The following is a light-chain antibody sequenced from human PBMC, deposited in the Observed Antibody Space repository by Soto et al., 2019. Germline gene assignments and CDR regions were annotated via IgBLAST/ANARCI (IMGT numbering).Light chain of an antibody. V-gene: IGKV2-28*01. J-gene: IGKJ4*01. Sequence: DIVMTQSPLSLPVTPGEPASISCRSSQSLLHSNGYNYLDWYLQKPGQSPQILIYLGSHRASGVPDRFSGSGSGTDFTLKISRVEAGDVWVYYCMQALQTPTFGGGTRVEIK. CDR2: LGS. CDR1: QSLLHSNGYNY. CDR3: MQALQTPT.